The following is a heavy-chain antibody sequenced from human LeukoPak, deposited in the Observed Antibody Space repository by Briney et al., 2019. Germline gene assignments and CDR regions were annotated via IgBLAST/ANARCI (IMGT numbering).Heavy chain of an antibody. V-gene: IGHV4-31*03. CDR1: GVSISSGGYY. CDR2: IYYSGST. J-gene: IGHJ5*02. Sequence: SETLSLTCTVSGVSISSGGYYWSWLRQHPGKGLEWIGYIYYSGSTYYNPSLKSRVTISVDTSKNQFSLKLSSVTAADTAVYYCARNYYDSSGYYWFDPWGQGTLVTVSS. CDR3: ARNYYDSSGYYWFDP. D-gene: IGHD3-22*01.